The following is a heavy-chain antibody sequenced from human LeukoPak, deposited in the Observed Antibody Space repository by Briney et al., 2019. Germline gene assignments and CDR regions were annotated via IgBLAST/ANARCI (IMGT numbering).Heavy chain of an antibody. V-gene: IGHV3-21*01. CDR2: ISSSSSYL. CDR1: GFTFSSYS. D-gene: IGHD3-22*01. J-gene: IGHJ4*02. CDR3: AREAYYYDSSGYYYFDY. Sequence: GGSLRLSCAASGFTFSSYSMNWVRQAPGQGLEWVSSISSSSSYLYYADSVKGRFTISRDNAKNSLYLQINSLRAEDTAVYYCAREAYYYDSSGYYYFDYWGQGTLVTVST.